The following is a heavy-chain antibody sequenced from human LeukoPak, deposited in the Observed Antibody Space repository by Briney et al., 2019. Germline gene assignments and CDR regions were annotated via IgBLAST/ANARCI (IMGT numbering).Heavy chain of an antibody. D-gene: IGHD3-9*01. J-gene: IGHJ4*02. V-gene: IGHV4-39*01. CDR1: GASITSSRFY. CDR3: AKNGDYNSLTAYYDY. CDR2: IYYSGST. Sequence: SETLSLTCTVSGASITSSRFYWGWIRQPPGRGLEWVGTIYYSGSTYYNPSLKSRVTISVDTSKNQCSLKLSSVTAADTAVYFCAKNGDYNSLTAYYDYWGQGTLVTVSS.